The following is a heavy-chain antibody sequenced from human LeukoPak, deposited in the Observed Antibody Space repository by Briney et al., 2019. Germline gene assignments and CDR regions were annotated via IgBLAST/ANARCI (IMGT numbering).Heavy chain of an antibody. CDR3: ARKRTDGYISYYFDY. D-gene: IGHD5-24*01. CDR2: INPRGGST. CDR1: GYTFIDYY. V-gene: IGHV1-46*01. J-gene: IGHJ4*02. Sequence: GSSVKVSCKSSGYTFIDYYMHWVRQAPGQGLEWMGVINPRGGSTTYAQNFQGRVTMTRDTSTSTLYMELSSLTYEDTAEYYCARKRTDGYISYYFDYWGQGTLVTVSS.